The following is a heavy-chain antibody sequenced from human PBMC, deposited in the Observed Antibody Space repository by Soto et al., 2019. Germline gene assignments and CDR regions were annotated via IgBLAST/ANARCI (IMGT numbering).Heavy chain of an antibody. D-gene: IGHD3-22*01. CDR2: IHSSGSI. V-gene: IGHV4-30-4*01. CDR1: GGSITSDDYY. J-gene: IGHJ1*01. Sequence: PSETLSLTCTVSGGSITSDDYYWSWIRQVPGRGLEWIGYIHSSGSIYYNPSLKSRATMSIDTARNQFSLKVRSVTVADTAVYYCARDLDGLHDDNSGPYPRPGWGQGTLVTVPA. CDR3: ARDLDGLHDDNSGPYPRPG.